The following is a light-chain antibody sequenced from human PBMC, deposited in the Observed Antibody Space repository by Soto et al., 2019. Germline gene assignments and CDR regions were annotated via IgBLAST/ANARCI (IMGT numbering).Light chain of an antibody. Sequence: EIVLTQSPATLSLSPGERATLSCRASQSVGKNYLGWYQQKPGQAPRLLVYDASTRATGVPDRFSGSGSGTDFTLTISRLEPEDFAVYYCQHYAYSPLTFGGGTKVDIK. J-gene: IGKJ4*01. CDR2: DAS. CDR1: QSVGKNY. V-gene: IGKV3-20*01. CDR3: QHYAYSPLT.